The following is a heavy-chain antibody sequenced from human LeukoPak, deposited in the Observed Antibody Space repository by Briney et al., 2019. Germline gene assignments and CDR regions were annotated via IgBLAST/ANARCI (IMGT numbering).Heavy chain of an antibody. Sequence: GGSLRLSCAASGFTVSSNYMSWVRQAPGKGLEWVSVIYSGGSTYYADSVKGRFTISRDNSKNTLYLQMNSLRAEDTAVYYCAKTEMAVAGSYFDYWGQGTLVTVSS. D-gene: IGHD6-19*01. CDR2: IYSGGST. J-gene: IGHJ4*02. CDR1: GFTVSSNY. V-gene: IGHV3-53*01. CDR3: AKTEMAVAGSYFDY.